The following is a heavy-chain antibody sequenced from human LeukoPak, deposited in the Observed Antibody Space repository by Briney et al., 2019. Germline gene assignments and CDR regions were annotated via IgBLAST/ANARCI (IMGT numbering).Heavy chain of an antibody. CDR3: ARDYYGDYYFDY. D-gene: IGHD4-17*01. V-gene: IGHV3-21*01. CDR1: GFTFTSYS. Sequence: GGSLRLSCAASGFTFTSYSMNWVRQAPGKGLEWVSPISSSSSHIYYADSVKGRFTISRDNAKSSLYLQMNSLRAEDTAVYYCARDYYGDYYFDYWGQGTLVTVSS. CDR2: ISSSSSHI. J-gene: IGHJ4*02.